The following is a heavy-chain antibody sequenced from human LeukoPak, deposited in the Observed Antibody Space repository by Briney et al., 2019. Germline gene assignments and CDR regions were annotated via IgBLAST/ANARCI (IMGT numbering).Heavy chain of an antibody. J-gene: IGHJ6*03. D-gene: IGHD6-19*01. Sequence: GGTLRLSCAASGFTFSTYGMSWVRQAPGKGLEWVSAIGGSGGGTYYADSVKGRFTISRDNSKNTLYLQMNSLRAEDTAVYYCAKRGSGWYEDYYCYMDVWCKGTTVTISS. CDR2: IGGSGGGT. V-gene: IGHV3-23*01. CDR3: AKRGSGWYEDYYCYMDV. CDR1: GFTFSTYG.